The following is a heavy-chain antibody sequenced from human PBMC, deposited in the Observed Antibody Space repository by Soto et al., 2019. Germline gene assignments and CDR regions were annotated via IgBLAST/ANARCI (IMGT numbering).Heavy chain of an antibody. V-gene: IGHV4-34*01. D-gene: IGHD3-10*01. CDR3: ARRHGLDIDAYY. J-gene: IGHJ4*02. CDR2: INLSEST. Sequence: PSETLSLTCAVSGGSFSSYYWYWIRKPPAKGLEWMGEINLSESTNYNPSLKSRVTISVDTSKHQFSLKLSSVTAAYTAVYFCARRHGLDIDAYYWGQGILVTVSS. CDR1: GGSFSSYY.